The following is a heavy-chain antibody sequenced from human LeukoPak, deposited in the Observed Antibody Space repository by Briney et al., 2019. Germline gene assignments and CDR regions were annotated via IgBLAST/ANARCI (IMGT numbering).Heavy chain of an antibody. CDR3: AKLSEGVPY. J-gene: IGHJ4*02. Sequence: PGGSLRLSCAASGFTFDDYAMHWVRQPPGKGLEWVSGISWNSGSIGYADSVKGRFTISRDNAKNTLYLQMNSLRAEDTAVYYCAKLSEGVPYWGQGTLVTVSS. D-gene: IGHD3-10*01. V-gene: IGHV3-9*01. CDR2: ISWNSGSI. CDR1: GFTFDDYA.